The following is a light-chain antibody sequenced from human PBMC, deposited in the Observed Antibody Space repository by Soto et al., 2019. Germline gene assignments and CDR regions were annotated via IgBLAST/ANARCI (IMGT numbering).Light chain of an antibody. J-gene: IGLJ2*01. V-gene: IGLV2-14*01. Sequence: QSVLTQPPSVSGAPGQTVTISCTGTSSDVGGYNYVYWYQQHPGKAPKLLIYDISNRPSGVSNRFSGSKSGTTASLAISGLQAEDEADYYCKSYTSSRSAHDVFGGGTKLTVL. CDR3: KSYTSSRSAHDV. CDR1: SSDVGGYNY. CDR2: DIS.